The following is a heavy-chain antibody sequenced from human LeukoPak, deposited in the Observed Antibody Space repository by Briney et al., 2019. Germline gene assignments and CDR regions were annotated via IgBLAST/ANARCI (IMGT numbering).Heavy chain of an antibody. Sequence: PGGSLRLSCAASGFSFSSYAMHWVRQAPGKGLEWVAVIWYDGSRYYYADSVKGRFTISRDNSKNTLYLQMNSLRAEDTAVYYCAREKDDAFDIWGQGTMVTVSS. V-gene: IGHV3-33*01. CDR2: IWYDGSRY. CDR3: AREKDDAFDI. CDR1: GFSFSSYA. J-gene: IGHJ3*02.